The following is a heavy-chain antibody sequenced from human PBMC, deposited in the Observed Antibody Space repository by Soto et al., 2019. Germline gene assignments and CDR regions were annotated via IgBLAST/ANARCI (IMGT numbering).Heavy chain of an antibody. CDR1: GGSFSGNA. D-gene: IGHD6-6*01. CDR2: VIPMFGTT. V-gene: IGHV1-69*01. Sequence: QVQLVQSGAEVKKPGSSVKVSCKSSGGSFSGNAISWVRQAPGQGPEWMGGVIPMFGTTNFARKFQDRITIAADESSRTAYMELSSLLSEDTAVYYCARENSIASLSYYYGMDVWGQGTTVIVSS. J-gene: IGHJ6*02. CDR3: ARENSIASLSYYYGMDV.